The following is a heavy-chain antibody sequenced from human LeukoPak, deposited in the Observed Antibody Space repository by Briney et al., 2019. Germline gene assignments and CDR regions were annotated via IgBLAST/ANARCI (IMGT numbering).Heavy chain of an antibody. Sequence: GGSLRLSCAVSGFTFSNYAMVWVRQAPGKGLDWVSSISAGGGVTSNADSVKGRFTISRDNSKNTLYLQMNSLRAEDTAMYYCAGIAVAGDYYYYGMDVWGQGTTVTVSS. CDR2: ISAGGGVT. CDR3: AGIAVAGDYYYYGMDV. V-gene: IGHV3-23*01. D-gene: IGHD6-19*01. CDR1: GFTFSNYA. J-gene: IGHJ6*02.